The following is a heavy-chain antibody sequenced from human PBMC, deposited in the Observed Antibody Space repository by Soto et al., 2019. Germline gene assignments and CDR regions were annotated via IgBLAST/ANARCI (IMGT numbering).Heavy chain of an antibody. V-gene: IGHV4-61*01. CDR3: AREGAWGSGRYKVY. J-gene: IGHJ4*02. CDR1: GGSVSSGSYY. CDR2: IYYSGST. Sequence: SETLSLTCTVSGGSVSSGSYYWSWIRQPPGKGLEWIGYIYYSGSTNYNPSLKSRVTISVDTSKNQFSLKLSSVTASDTAVYYCAREGAWGSGRYKVYWGQGTLVTVSS. D-gene: IGHD3-10*01.